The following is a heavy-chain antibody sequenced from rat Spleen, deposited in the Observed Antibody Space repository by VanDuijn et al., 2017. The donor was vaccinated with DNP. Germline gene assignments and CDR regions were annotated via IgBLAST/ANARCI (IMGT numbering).Heavy chain of an antibody. D-gene: IGHD3-1*01. CDR3: ARGSTSIYWYFDF. V-gene: IGHV5-31*01. Sequence: EVQLVESGGDLVQPGRSLKLSCVAFGFTFNDYWMAWIRQVPGKGLEWLGAITGSGGGTYYADSVKGRFTISRDDAKSGLYLQMNSLKSEDTATYYCARGSTSIYWYFDFWGPGTMVTVSS. CDR2: ITGSGGGT. J-gene: IGHJ1*01. CDR1: GFTFNDYW.